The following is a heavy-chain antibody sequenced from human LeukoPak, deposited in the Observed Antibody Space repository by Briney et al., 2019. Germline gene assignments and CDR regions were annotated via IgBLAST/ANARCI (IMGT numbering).Heavy chain of an antibody. D-gene: IGHD6-19*01. J-gene: IGHJ4*02. CDR2: ISSGSSYI. Sequence: GGSLRLSCAASGFTFSNYYVNWVRQAPGKGLEWVSSISSGSSYIYCADSLKGRFTISRDNAQNSLYLQMNSLRAEDTAVYYCATGVRGYNSALDYWGQGTLVTVSP. V-gene: IGHV3-21*01. CDR1: GFTFSNYY. CDR3: ATGVRGYNSALDY.